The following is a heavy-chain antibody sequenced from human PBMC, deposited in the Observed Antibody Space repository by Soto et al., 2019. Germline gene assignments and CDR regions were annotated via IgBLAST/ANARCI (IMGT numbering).Heavy chain of an antibody. Sequence: QVQLVESGGGVVQPGRSLRLSCAASGFTFSSYGMHWVRQAPGKGLEWVAVISYGGSNKYYADSVKGRFTSSRDNSKKTLYLQMNSLRAEDTAVYYCAKWNGGFDYWGQGTLVTVSS. J-gene: IGHJ4*02. D-gene: IGHD3-16*01. CDR1: GFTFSSYG. V-gene: IGHV3-30*18. CDR3: AKWNGGFDY. CDR2: ISYGGSNK.